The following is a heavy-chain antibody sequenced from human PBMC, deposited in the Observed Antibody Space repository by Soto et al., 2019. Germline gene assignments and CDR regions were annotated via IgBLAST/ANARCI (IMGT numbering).Heavy chain of an antibody. CDR2: IYYSGST. J-gene: IGHJ5*02. CDR1: GGSVSSGSYY. CDR3: AGELYYYDSSGYYQNWFDP. Sequence: SEILSLTCTVSGGSVSSGSYYWSWIRQPPGKGLEWIGYIYYSGSTNYNPSLKSRVTISVDTSKNQFSLKLSSVTAADTAVYYCAGELYYYDSSGYYQNWFDPRGQGTLVTVSS. D-gene: IGHD3-22*01. V-gene: IGHV4-61*01.